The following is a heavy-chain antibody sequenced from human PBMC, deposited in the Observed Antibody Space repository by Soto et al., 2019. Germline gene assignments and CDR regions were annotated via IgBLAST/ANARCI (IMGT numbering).Heavy chain of an antibody. CDR1: GLTFSNYA. D-gene: IGHD2-2*01. V-gene: IGHV3-23*01. Sequence: EVQLLESGGGLVQPGGSLRLSCAASGLTFSNYAMTWVRQAPGKGLEWVSGVTGNADKTYYADSVKGRFSIFIDNSKNTLYLQMNSLRAEDMSVYYCVRDCSSSSCSVWKYWGQGVLVTVSS. J-gene: IGHJ4*02. CDR3: VRDCSSSSCSVWKY. CDR2: VTGNADKT.